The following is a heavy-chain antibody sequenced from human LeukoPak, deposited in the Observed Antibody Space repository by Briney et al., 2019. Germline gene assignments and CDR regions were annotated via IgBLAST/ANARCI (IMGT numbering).Heavy chain of an antibody. V-gene: IGHV4-34*01. J-gene: IGHJ4*02. CDR2: INPSRNT. D-gene: IGHD3-22*01. Sequence: SETLSLTCAVFGGSFSGYYWNWIRQPPGKGLEWIGQINPSRNTNYNPSLKSRVTISVDTSKKQFSLKLSSVTAADTAVYYCARRYYPLDYWGQGTPVTVSS. CDR1: GGSFSGYY. CDR3: ARRYYPLDY.